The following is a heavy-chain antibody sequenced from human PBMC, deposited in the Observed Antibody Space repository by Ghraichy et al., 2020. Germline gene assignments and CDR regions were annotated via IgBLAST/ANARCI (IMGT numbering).Heavy chain of an antibody. J-gene: IGHJ4*02. D-gene: IGHD1-26*01. CDR1: GYTFTGYY. Sequence: ASVKVSCKASGYTFTGYYVHWVRQAPGQGPEWVGWINPNSGGTHYAQKIQGRVTMTRDTSINTAYMELSRLRSDDTAVYYCARGGVYYYLDYWGQGTLVTVSS. V-gene: IGHV1-2*02. CDR3: ARGGVYYYLDY. CDR2: INPNSGGT.